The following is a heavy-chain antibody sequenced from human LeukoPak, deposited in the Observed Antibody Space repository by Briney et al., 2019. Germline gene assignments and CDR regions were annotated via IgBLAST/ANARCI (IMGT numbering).Heavy chain of an antibody. CDR2: INHSGST. J-gene: IGHJ5*02. D-gene: IGHD3-3*01. V-gene: IGHV4-34*01. Sequence: KSSETLSLTCAVYGGSSSGYYWSWIRQPPGKGLEWIGEINHSGSTNYNPSLKSRVTISVDTSKNQFSLKLSSVTAADTAVYYCARVTYYDFWSGYYRGWFDPWGQGTLVTVSS. CDR3: ARVTYYDFWSGYYRGWFDP. CDR1: GGSSSGYY.